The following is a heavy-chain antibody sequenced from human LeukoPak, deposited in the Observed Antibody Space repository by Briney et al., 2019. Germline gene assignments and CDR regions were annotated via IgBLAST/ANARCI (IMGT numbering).Heavy chain of an antibody. CDR1: GYTFTGYY. D-gene: IGHD1-1*01. CDR3: ARDSEDDALGRGDY. V-gene: IGHV1-2*02. Sequence: ASVKVSCKASGYTFTGYYMHWVRQAPGQGLEWMGWINPNSGGTNYAQKFQGRVTMTRDTSISTAYMELRRLRSDDTAVYYCARDSEDDALGRGDYWGQGTLVTVSS. CDR2: INPNSGGT. J-gene: IGHJ4*02.